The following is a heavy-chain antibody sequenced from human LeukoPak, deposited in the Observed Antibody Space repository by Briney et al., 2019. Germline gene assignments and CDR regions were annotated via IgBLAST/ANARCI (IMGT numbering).Heavy chain of an antibody. CDR1: GGTFSSYA. Sequence: SVKVSCKASGGTFSSYAISWVRQAPGQGLEWMGRIIPILGIANYAQKFQGRVTITADKSTSTAYMELSSLRSEDTAVYYCARVAWFSSTSLQKTDYWGQGTLVTVSS. CDR3: ARVAWFSSTSLQKTDY. CDR2: IIPILGIA. J-gene: IGHJ4*02. V-gene: IGHV1-69*04. D-gene: IGHD2-2*01.